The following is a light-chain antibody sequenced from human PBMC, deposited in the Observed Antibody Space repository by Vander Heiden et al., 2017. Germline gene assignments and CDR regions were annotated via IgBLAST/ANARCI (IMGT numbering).Light chain of an antibody. Sequence: QPVLTHSSSSSASLASSVKLTCTLSSGHSSYIIAWHQQQPGKATRYLMKLEGSGSYNKGSGVPDRFSGSSSGADRYLTISNLQVEDEADYYCETWDSNTRVFGTGTKVTVL. J-gene: IGLJ1*01. CDR3: ETWDSNTRV. CDR2: LEGSGSY. CDR1: SGHSSYI. V-gene: IGLV4-60*02.